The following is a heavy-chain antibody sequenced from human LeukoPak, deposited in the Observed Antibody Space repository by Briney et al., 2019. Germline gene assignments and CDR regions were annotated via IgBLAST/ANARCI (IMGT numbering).Heavy chain of an antibody. CDR1: GVSITSYY. Sequence: SETLSLTCTVSGVSITSYYWSWIRQPPGKGLEWIGYIYYSGSTNYNPSLKSRVTISVDTSKNQFSLKLSSVTAADTAVYYCARGLAAFDIWGQGTMVTVSS. CDR3: ARGLAAFDI. CDR2: IYYSGST. V-gene: IGHV4-59*01. J-gene: IGHJ3*02.